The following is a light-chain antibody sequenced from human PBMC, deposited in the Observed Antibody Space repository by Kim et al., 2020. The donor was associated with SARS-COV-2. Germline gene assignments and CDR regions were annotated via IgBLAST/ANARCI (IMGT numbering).Light chain of an antibody. CDR1: QAIRND. J-gene: IGKJ1*01. CDR2: GAS. V-gene: IGKV1-6*01. Sequence: ASVGDRVTITCRARQAIRNDLGWYQQKLGKAPKLLIYGASRLQSGVPSRFSGSGSGTDFTLTISSLQPEDFATYYCLQDYNYPRTFGQGTKVDIK. CDR3: LQDYNYPRT.